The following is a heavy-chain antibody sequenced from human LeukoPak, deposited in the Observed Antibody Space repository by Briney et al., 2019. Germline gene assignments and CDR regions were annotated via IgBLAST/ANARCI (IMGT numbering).Heavy chain of an antibody. CDR1: GFTFSSYW. Sequence: YPGGSLRLSCAASGFTFSSYWMSWVRQTPGKGLEWVANIKQDGSEKYYVDSVKGRFTISRDNAKNSLYLQMNSLRAEDTAVYYCARRVGGYSYGYPYYFDSWGQGTLVTVSS. CDR2: IKQDGSEK. J-gene: IGHJ4*02. CDR3: ARRVGGYSYGYPYYFDS. D-gene: IGHD5-18*01. V-gene: IGHV3-7*01.